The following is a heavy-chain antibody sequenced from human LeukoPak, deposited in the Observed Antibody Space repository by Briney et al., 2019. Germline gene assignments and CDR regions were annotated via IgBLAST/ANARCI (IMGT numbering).Heavy chain of an antibody. V-gene: IGHV3-23*01. J-gene: IGHJ4*02. Sequence: GGSLRLSCAASGFTFSSYSMNWVRQTPEKGLEWVSTISGSGGRTSYADSVKDRLTISRDNSKNTLYLQMNSLRGEDTGVYYCAAQKRGTYRPYYFDYWGQGTLVTVSS. CDR1: GFTFSSYS. D-gene: IGHD3-16*02. CDR2: ISGSGGRT. CDR3: AAQKRGTYRPYYFDY.